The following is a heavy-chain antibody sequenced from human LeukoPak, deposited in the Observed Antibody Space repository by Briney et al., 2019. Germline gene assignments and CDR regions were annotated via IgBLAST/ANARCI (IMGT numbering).Heavy chain of an antibody. Sequence: ASVKVSCKASGYTFTHYYVHWVRQAPGQGLEWMGIINPSSGSTSYAQKFQGRVTMTRDTSTSTVYMELSSLRSEDTAVYYCARDRRAVAHWGQGTPVTVSS. V-gene: IGHV1-46*01. CDR3: ARDRRAVAH. CDR2: INPSSGST. D-gene: IGHD6-19*01. J-gene: IGHJ4*02. CDR1: GYTFTHYY.